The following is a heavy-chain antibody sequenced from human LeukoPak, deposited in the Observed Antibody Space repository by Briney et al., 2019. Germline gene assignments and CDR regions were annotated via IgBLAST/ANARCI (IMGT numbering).Heavy chain of an antibody. D-gene: IGHD3-10*01. V-gene: IGHV3-23*01. Sequence: GGSLRLSCAASGFTFSSYAMSWVRQAPAKGLEWVSVISATAAYYADSVKGRFTISRDTSRNTLYLQMNSLRADDTAAYYCAKGQGSGSYPFDHWGQGTLVTVSS. CDR3: AKGQGSGSYPFDH. CDR2: ISATAA. CDR1: GFTFSSYA. J-gene: IGHJ5*02.